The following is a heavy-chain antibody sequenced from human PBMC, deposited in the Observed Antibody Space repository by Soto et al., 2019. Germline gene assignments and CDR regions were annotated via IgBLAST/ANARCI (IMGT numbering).Heavy chain of an antibody. Sequence: GESLKISCEGSGYSFTSYWIGWVRQMPGKGLRSMGIIYPGDSDTRYSPSFQGQVTISADKSISTAYLQWSSLKPSDSAMYYCGWHNRYSSTWFEGWFDPWGQGTLVTVSS. J-gene: IGHJ5*02. CDR3: GWHNRYSSTWFEGWFDP. CDR2: IYPGDSDT. V-gene: IGHV5-51*01. D-gene: IGHD6-13*01. CDR1: GYSFTSYW.